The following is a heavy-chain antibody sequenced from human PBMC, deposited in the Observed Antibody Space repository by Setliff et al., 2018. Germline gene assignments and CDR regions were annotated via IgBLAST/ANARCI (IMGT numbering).Heavy chain of an antibody. D-gene: IGHD3-22*01. CDR3: ARSGFYDSSGYYLDY. V-gene: IGHV3-21*05. J-gene: IGHJ4*02. Sequence: GGSLRLSCAASGFTFSGYSMNWVRQAPGKGLEWVSYISSSSSYTNYADSVKGRFTISRDNAKNSLYLEMNSLRAEDTAVYYCARSGFYDSSGYYLDYWGQGTLVTVSS. CDR2: ISSSSSYT. CDR1: GFTFSGYS.